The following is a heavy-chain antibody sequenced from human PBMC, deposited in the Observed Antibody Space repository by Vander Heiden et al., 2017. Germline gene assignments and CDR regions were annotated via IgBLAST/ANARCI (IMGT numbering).Heavy chain of an antibody. V-gene: IGHV1-2*02. CDR1: GYTFTGHY. CDR2: INPNTGGK. CDR3: ARSGYLLPESWFDP. Sequence: QVQLVQSGAEVQKPGASVKVSCKAPGYTFTGHYLEGVRQAPGQGLECMGWINPNTGGKNYAQQFQGRVTTTRDRAISTAYMERSSLTSDDTAVYYCARSGYLLPESWFDPWGQGTLVTVSS. J-gene: IGHJ5*02. D-gene: IGHD1-1*01.